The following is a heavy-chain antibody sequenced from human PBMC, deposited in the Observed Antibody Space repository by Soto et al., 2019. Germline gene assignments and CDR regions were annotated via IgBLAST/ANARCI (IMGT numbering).Heavy chain of an antibody. CDR1: GFTFSSYG. D-gene: IGHD2-8*01. Sequence: QVQLVESGGGVVQPGRSLRLSCAASGFTFSSYGMHWVRQAPGKGLEWVAVISYDGSNKYYADSVKGRFTISRDNSXXTLYLQMSSLRAEDTAVYYCAKDCTNGVCFGGFDYWGQGTLVTVSS. V-gene: IGHV3-30*18. CDR3: AKDCTNGVCFGGFDY. J-gene: IGHJ4*02. CDR2: ISYDGSNK.